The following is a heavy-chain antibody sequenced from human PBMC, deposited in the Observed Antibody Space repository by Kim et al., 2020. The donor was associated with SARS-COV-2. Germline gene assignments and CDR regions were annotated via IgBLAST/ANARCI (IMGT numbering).Heavy chain of an antibody. CDR2: ISVYNDDT. CDR1: GYTFRTYG. V-gene: IGHV1-18*04. CDR3: ARDDIAARPGWFDP. J-gene: IGHJ5*02. D-gene: IGHD6-6*01. Sequence: ASVKVSCKASGYTFRTYGISWVRQAPGQGLEWMGWISVYNDDTNYAQKFQGRVTMTTDTSTSTAYMELRSLRSDDTAVYYCARDDIAARPGWFDPWGQGTLVIVSS.